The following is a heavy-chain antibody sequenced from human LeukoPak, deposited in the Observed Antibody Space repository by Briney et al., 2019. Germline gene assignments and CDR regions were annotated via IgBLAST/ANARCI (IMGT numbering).Heavy chain of an antibody. J-gene: IGHJ4*02. CDR1: GFTFSSYA. D-gene: IGHD6-13*01. CDR2: ISYDGSNK. CDR3: AREYSSSCYIMGDY. Sequence: GGSLRLSCAASGFTFSSYAMHWVRQAPGKGLEWVAVISYDGSNKYYADSVKGRFTISRDNSKNTLYLQMNSLRAEDTAVYYCAREYSSSCYIMGDYWGQGTLVTVSS. V-gene: IGHV3-30-3*01.